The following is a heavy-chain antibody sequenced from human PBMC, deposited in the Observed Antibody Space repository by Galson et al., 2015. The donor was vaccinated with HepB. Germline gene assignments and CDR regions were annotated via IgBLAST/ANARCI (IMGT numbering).Heavy chain of an antibody. V-gene: IGHV1-2*02. CDR1: GYTFTGYY. CDR2: INPNSGGT. D-gene: IGHD3-22*01. CDR3: ARDYYDSSGLDY. J-gene: IGHJ4*02. Sequence: SVKVSCKASGYTFTGYYMHWVRQAPGQGLEWMGWINPNSGGTNYAQKFQGRVTMTRDTSISTAYMELSRLRSDDTAVYYCARDYYDSSGLDYWGQLTLFTVSS.